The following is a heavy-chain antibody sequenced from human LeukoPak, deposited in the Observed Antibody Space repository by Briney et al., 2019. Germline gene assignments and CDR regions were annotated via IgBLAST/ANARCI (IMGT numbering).Heavy chain of an antibody. CDR1: GFTFSNAW. V-gene: IGHV3-15*01. J-gene: IGHJ4*02. CDR2: IKSKTDGGTT. Sequence: GGSLRLSCAASGFTFSNAWMSWVRQAPGKGLEWVGRIKSKTDGGTTDYAAPVKGRFTISRDDSKNTLYLQMNSLKTEDTAVYYCTTDRGGGWFRELPFDYWGQGTLVTVSS. CDR3: TTDRGGGWFRELPFDY. D-gene: IGHD3-10*01.